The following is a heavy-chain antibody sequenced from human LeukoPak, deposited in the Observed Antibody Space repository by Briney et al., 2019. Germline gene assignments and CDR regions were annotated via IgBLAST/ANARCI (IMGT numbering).Heavy chain of an antibody. J-gene: IGHJ6*02. CDR3: AKGLHGDYRTETYGMDV. CDR2: ISGSGGST. D-gene: IGHD4-17*01. CDR1: GFTFSSYA. Sequence: HSGGSLRLSCAASGFTFSSYAMSWVRQAPGKGLEWVSAISGSGGSTYYADSVKGRFTISRDNSKNTLYLQMNSLRAEDTAVYYCAKGLHGDYRTETYGMDVWGQGTTVTVSS. V-gene: IGHV3-23*01.